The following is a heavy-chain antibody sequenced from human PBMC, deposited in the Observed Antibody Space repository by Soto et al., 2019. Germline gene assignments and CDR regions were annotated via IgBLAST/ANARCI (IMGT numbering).Heavy chain of an antibody. Sequence: QVQLVESGGGGVQPGRSLRLSCEASGFTFSSYAMHWVRQAPGKGLEWVAVISYDGSNKYYADSVKGRFTISRDNSKNTLYLQMNSLRAEDTAVYYCARDSTDIVVVVAATPIFHAFDIWGQGTMVTVSS. J-gene: IGHJ3*02. CDR3: ARDSTDIVVVVAATPIFHAFDI. D-gene: IGHD2-15*01. V-gene: IGHV3-30-3*01. CDR2: ISYDGSNK. CDR1: GFTFSSYA.